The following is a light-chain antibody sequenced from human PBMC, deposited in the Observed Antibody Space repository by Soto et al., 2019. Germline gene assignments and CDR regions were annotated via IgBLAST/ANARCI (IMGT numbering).Light chain of an antibody. CDR3: QRYNDWPLT. Sequence: EIVLTQSPGTLSLSPGERATLSCRASQGIGVTLAWYQQKPGQNPRLLIYNAFTRATGVPARFSGSGSGTDFTLTINSLQSEDFAVYYCQRYNDWPLTFGGGTKVDIK. V-gene: IGKV3-15*01. CDR2: NAF. J-gene: IGKJ4*01. CDR1: QGIGVT.